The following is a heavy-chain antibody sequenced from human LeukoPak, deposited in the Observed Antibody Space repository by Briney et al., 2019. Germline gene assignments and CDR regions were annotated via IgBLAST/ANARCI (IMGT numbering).Heavy chain of an antibody. CDR3: ARADDYGGNLDAFDI. CDR2: MNPNSGNT. CDR1: GYTFASYD. J-gene: IGHJ3*02. Sequence: ASVKVSCKASGYTFASYDINWVRQATGQGLEWMGWMNPNSGNTGYAQKFQGRVTITRNTSISTAYMELSSLRSEDTAVYYCARADDYGGNLDAFDIWGQGTMVTVSS. V-gene: IGHV1-8*03. D-gene: IGHD4-23*01.